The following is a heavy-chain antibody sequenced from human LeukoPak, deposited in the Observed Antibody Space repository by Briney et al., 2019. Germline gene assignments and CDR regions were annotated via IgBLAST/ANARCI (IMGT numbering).Heavy chain of an antibody. J-gene: IGHJ4*02. D-gene: IGHD6-13*01. CDR1: GFIFSTSA. CDR2: ISSSSSYI. Sequence: KPGGSLRLSCAASGFIFSTSAMNWVRQAPGKGLEWVSSISSSSSYIYYADSVKGRFTISRDNAKNSLYLQMNSLRAEDTAVYYCARDAPPGAAASGDWGQGTLVTVSS. V-gene: IGHV3-21*01. CDR3: ARDAPPGAAASGD.